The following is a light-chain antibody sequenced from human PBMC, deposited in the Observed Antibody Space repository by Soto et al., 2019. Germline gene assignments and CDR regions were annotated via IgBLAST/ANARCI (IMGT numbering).Light chain of an antibody. V-gene: IGKV3-15*01. J-gene: IGKJ5*01. CDR3: QQYNTRSPIT. CDR1: QSVRSN. Sequence: DIVMTQSPATLSVSPGERVTLSCRANQSVRSNLARYQQKPGQAPRRLIYGASTRATGLPARFSGSGSGTDFTLTISSLQSEEFAVYYCQQYNTRSPITFGQRTRLEI. CDR2: GAS.